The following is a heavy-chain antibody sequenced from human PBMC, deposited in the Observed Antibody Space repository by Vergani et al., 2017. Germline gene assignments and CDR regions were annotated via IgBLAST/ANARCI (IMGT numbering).Heavy chain of an antibody. CDR1: GVSVSSTAFY. J-gene: IGHJ6*02. Sequence: QVQLQESGPGLVKPSQTLSLTCSVSGVSVSSTAFYWNWIRQPAGKGLEWIGRIYGSGNINYNPSLKSRVSISVDASKNQFSLKLSSVTAADSAVYYCARHDSGHYDASYYGLDVWGQGTTVTVSS. V-gene: IGHV4-61*02. CDR3: ARHDSGHYDASYYGLDV. CDR2: IYGSGNI. D-gene: IGHD3-16*01.